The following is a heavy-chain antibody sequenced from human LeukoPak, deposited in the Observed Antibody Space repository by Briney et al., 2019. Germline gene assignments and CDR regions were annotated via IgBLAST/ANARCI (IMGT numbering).Heavy chain of an antibody. CDR1: GFTFSSYS. V-gene: IGHV3-21*01. D-gene: IGHD6-19*01. CDR2: ISSSSSYI. J-gene: IGHJ4*02. CDR3: ARGSVAGTPPFDC. Sequence: GGSLRLSCAASGFTFSSYSMNWVRQAPGKGLGWVSSISSSSSYIYYADSVKGRFTISRDNAKNSLYLQMNSLRAEDTAVYYCARGSVAGTPPFDCWGQGTLVTVSS.